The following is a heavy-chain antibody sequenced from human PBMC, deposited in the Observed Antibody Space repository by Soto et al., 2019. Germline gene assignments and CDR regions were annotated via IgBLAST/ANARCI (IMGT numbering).Heavy chain of an antibody. CDR1: GITFSRYA. D-gene: IGHD3-16*01. V-gene: IGHV3-30*18. CDR3: TKGGTVPFDY. J-gene: IGHJ4*02. Sequence: QVEFMQSGGGVVQPGRSLRLSCATSGITFSRYAMHWVRQAPGKRMEWVAVVFFDGNNKYYGDSVKGRFTVSRDNSKNTTYLQMNGRRPEDSGVYYCTKGGTVPFDYWGQGSLVSVSS. CDR2: VFFDGNNK.